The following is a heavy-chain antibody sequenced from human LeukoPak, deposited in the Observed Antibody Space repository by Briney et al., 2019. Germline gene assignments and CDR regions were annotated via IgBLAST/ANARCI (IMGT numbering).Heavy chain of an antibody. D-gene: IGHD2-8*01. Sequence: SETLSLTCGVYGGSLSGFYWNWIRQPPEKGLEWIGEMNPSGRTTYNPSLKSRVSMSLDTSKNQFSLKLSSVTAADTAVYYCARGLKPYCTNGVCYTGDFWGQGTLVTVSP. CDR2: MNPSGRT. J-gene: IGHJ4*02. CDR1: GGSLSGFY. V-gene: IGHV4-34*01. CDR3: ARGLKPYCTNGVCYTGDF.